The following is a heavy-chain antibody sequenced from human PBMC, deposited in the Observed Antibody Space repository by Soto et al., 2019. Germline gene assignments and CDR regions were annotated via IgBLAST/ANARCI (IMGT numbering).Heavy chain of an antibody. CDR2: INHSGST. CDR3: ARDLRYVTMVRGVKGWFAP. D-gene: IGHD3-10*01. V-gene: IGHV4-34*01. CDR1: GGSFSGYY. Sequence: SETLSLTCAVYGGSFSGYYWSWIRQPPGEGLEWIGEINHSGSTNYNPSLKSRVTISVDTSKNQFSLKLSSVTAADTAVYYCARDLRYVTMVRGVKGWFAPWGQGTLVTVSS. J-gene: IGHJ5*02.